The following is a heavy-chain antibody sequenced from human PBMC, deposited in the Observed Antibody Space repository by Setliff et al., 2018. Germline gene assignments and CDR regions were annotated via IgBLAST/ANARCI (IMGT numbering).Heavy chain of an antibody. Sequence: PSETLSLTCTVSGGSISSYYWSWIRQPAGKGLEWIGRIYTSGSTNYNPSLKSRVTMSVDTSKNQFSLKLSSVTAADTAVYYCARQGRKSDSRGYYYWTDFDYWGQGALVTVSS. CDR1: GGSISSYY. CDR3: ARQGRKSDSRGYYYWTDFDY. J-gene: IGHJ4*02. CDR2: IYTSGST. D-gene: IGHD3-22*01. V-gene: IGHV4-4*07.